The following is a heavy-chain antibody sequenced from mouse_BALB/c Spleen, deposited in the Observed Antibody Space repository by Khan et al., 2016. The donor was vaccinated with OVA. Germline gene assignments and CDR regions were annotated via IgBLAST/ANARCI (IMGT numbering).Heavy chain of an antibody. CDR3: ARAYGYWYFDV. D-gene: IGHD1-1*01. CDR2: IYPGDGDT. V-gene: IGHV1-80*01. Sequence: QVQLQQSGAELVRPGSSVKISCKASGYAFSSYWMNWVKQRPGQGLEWIGQIYPGDGDTNDNGQFKGKATLTADKSSSTAYMQLSSRTSEDSAVLFCARAYGYWYFDVWGAGTTVTVAS. J-gene: IGHJ1*01. CDR1: GYAFSSYW.